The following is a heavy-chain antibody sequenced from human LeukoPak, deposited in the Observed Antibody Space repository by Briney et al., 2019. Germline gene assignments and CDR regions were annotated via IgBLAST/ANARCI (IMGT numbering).Heavy chain of an antibody. D-gene: IGHD5-18*01. V-gene: IGHV3-53*01. CDR2: IYSGGST. CDR1: GFTVSSNY. J-gene: IGHJ4*02. Sequence: GGSLRLSCAASGFTVSSNYMSWVRQAPGKGLEWVSVIYSGGSTYYADSVKGRFTISRDNSKNTLYLQMNSLRAEDTAVYYCARGRGRYSYGLRDWGQGTLVTVSS. CDR3: ARGRGRYSYGLRD.